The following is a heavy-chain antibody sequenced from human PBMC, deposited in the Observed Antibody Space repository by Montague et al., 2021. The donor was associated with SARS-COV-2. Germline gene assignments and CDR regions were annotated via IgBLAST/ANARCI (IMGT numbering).Heavy chain of an antibody. D-gene: IGHD2-15*01. CDR1: GGSISSYK. CDR3: ARHYSATLPAVY. Sequence: SETLSLTCTVSGGSISSYKWNWIRQPLRSGMQRIGHISVSGSTNYNPSPTSRVTMSVDTSKNQFSLKVNSVTAADTAVSYCARHYSATLPAVYWGQGTLVTVSS. J-gene: IGHJ4*02. CDR2: ISVSGST. V-gene: IGHV4-59*08.